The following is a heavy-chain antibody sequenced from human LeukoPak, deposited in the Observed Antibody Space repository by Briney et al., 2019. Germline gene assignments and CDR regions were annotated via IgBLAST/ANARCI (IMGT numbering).Heavy chain of an antibody. V-gene: IGHV3-30*02. Sequence: TGGSLGLSCAASGFTFSSYAMHWVRQAPGKGLEWVAFIRYDGSNKYCADSVKGRFTVSRDNSKNTLYLQMNSLRAEDTAVYYCAKDKNDYGDYSYMDVWGKGTTVTVSS. D-gene: IGHD4-17*01. CDR2: IRYDGSNK. J-gene: IGHJ6*03. CDR1: GFTFSSYA. CDR3: AKDKNDYGDYSYMDV.